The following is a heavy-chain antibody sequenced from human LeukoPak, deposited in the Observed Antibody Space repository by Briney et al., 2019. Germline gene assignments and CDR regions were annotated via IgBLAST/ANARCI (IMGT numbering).Heavy chain of an antibody. CDR2: INHSGST. J-gene: IGHJ4*02. CDR3: ASYYDSSGYQPEIFDY. Sequence: SETLSLTCAVYGGSFSGYYWSWIRQPPGKGLEWIGEINHSGSTNYNPSLKSRVTISVDTSKNQFSLKLSSVTAADTAVYYCASYYDSSGYQPEIFDYWGQGTLVTVSS. CDR1: GGSFSGYY. V-gene: IGHV4-34*01. D-gene: IGHD3-22*01.